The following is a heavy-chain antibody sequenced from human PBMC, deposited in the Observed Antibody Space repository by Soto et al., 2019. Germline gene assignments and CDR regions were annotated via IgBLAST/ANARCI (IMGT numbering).Heavy chain of an antibody. V-gene: IGHV1-18*04. CDR3: VKYGGRGTVEAVGF. CDR1: GYTFISYS. D-gene: IGHD2-8*02. J-gene: IGHJ4*02. Sequence: QVQLVQSGAEVKKPGASVKVSCKASGYTFISYSIAWVRQAPGQGLEWMGWISTYNGNTNYAQKFPGRVTVTADSSTSTAYMELRSLTSDDTAVYYCVKYGGRGTVEAVGFWGQGTLVTVSS. CDR2: ISTYNGNT.